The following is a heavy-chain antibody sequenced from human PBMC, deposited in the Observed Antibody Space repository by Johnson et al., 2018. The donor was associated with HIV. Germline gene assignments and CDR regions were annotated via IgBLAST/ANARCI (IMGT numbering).Heavy chain of an antibody. CDR3: AKGSGWYSAFDI. D-gene: IGHD6-19*01. J-gene: IGHJ3*02. CDR1: GFTFSSYA. V-gene: IGHV3-30-3*01. CDR2: ISYDGSNK. Sequence: QVQLVESGGGVVQPGRSLRLSCAASGFTFSSYAMHWVRQAPGKGLEWVAVISYDGSNKYYADSVKGRFTISRDNSKNTLFLQMNSLRAEDTAVYYCAKGSGWYSAFDIWGQGTMVTVSS.